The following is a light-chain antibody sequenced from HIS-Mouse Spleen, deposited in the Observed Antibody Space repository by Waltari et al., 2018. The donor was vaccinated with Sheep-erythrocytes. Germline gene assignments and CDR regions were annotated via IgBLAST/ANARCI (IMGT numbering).Light chain of an antibody. Sequence: QSALTQPASVSGSPGQSITISCTGTSSDVGSYNLVSWYQQHPGKAPKLMIYEGSKRTSGVSKRFSGSKSGNTASLTISWLQAEDEADYYCCSYAGSSTPWVFGGGTKLTVL. J-gene: IGLJ3*02. V-gene: IGLV2-23*01. CDR1: SSDVGSYNL. CDR3: CSYAGSSTPWV. CDR2: EGS.